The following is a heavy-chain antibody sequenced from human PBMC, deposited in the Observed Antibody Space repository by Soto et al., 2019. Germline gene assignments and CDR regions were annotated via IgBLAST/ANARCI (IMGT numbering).Heavy chain of an antibody. V-gene: IGHV4-30-4*01. CDR2: IYYSGST. D-gene: IGHD5-12*01. CDR3: ARAFRDGYKEKFGSPGYFDY. CDR1: GGSISSGDYY. Sequence: TSETLSLTCTVSGGSISSGDYYWSWIRQPPGKGLEWIGYIYYSGSTYYNPSLKSRVTISVDTSKNQFSLKLSSVTAADTAVYYCARAFRDGYKEKFGSPGYFDYWGQGTLVT. J-gene: IGHJ4*02.